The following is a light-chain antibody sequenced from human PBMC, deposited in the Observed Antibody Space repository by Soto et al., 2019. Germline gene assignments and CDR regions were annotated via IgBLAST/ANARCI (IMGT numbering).Light chain of an antibody. CDR3: QQANSFPIT. CDR1: QGLSSW. Sequence: DIQMTQSPSSVSASVGDRVTITCRASQGLSSWLAWYQQKPGKAPKLLIYSGSSLQSGVSSRFSGSGGGTDFTLTISSLQPEDFATYYSQQANSFPITFGQGTRLEIK. CDR2: SGS. V-gene: IGKV1D-12*01. J-gene: IGKJ5*01.